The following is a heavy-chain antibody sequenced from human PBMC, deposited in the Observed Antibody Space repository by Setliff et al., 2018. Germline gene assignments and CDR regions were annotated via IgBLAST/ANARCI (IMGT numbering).Heavy chain of an antibody. Sequence: PGGSLRLSCAASGFTFNNYWMNWVRQAPGKGPEWVANIKEDGSEKYYVDSVKGRFTISRDNAKNSLYLEMNSLRDDDTAVYYYAREPRDKPEDIWGQGTMVTVS. V-gene: IGHV3-7*03. CDR2: IKEDGSEK. CDR1: GFTFNNYW. CDR3: AREPRDKPEDI. J-gene: IGHJ3*02.